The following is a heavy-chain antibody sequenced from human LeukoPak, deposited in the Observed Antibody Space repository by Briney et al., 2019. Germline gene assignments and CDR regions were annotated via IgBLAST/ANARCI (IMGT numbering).Heavy chain of an antibody. CDR3: ARESSTSWIDY. Sequence: SETLSLTCTVSGGSISSYYWSWIRQPPGKGLEWIGYIYYSGSTNYNPSLKSRVTISVDTSKNQFSLKLSSVTAADTAVYYCARESSTSWIDYWGQGTLVTVSS. J-gene: IGHJ4*02. D-gene: IGHD2-2*01. CDR2: IYYSGST. CDR1: GGSISSYY. V-gene: IGHV4-59*01.